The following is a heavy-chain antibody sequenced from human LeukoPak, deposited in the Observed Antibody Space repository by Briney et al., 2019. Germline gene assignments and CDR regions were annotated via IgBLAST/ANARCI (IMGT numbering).Heavy chain of an antibody. J-gene: IGHJ4*02. CDR3: ARGKYYFDY. CDR2: MYYSGNT. CDR1: VDSISGYY. Sequence: SETLSLTCTVSVDSISGYYWSWIRQPPGKGLEWIGYMYYSGNTNYNPSLKSRLTTSLDTSKNQFSLKLSSVTAADTAVYYCARGKYYFDYWGQGTLVTVSS. V-gene: IGHV4-59*01.